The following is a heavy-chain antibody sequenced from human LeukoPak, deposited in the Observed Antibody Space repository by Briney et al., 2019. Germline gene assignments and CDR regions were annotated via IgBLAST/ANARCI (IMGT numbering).Heavy chain of an antibody. CDR1: GSTFSSYA. CDR2: ISSNGGST. J-gene: IGHJ4*02. V-gene: IGHV3-64*01. Sequence: TGGSLRLSCAASGSTFSSYAMHWVRQAPGKGLEYVSTISSNGGSTYYANSVKGRFTISRDNSKNTLYLQMGSLRAEDMAVYYCAREYCSGGSCFLDYWGQGTLVTVSS. D-gene: IGHD2-15*01. CDR3: AREYCSGGSCFLDY.